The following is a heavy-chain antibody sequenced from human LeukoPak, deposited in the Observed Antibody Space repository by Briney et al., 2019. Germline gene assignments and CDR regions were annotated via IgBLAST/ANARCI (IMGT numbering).Heavy chain of an antibody. D-gene: IGHD5/OR15-5a*01. V-gene: IGHV4-61*08. CDR2: IYYSGST. Sequence: PSETLSLTCAVSGGSISSGGYSWSWIRQPPGKGLEWIGYIYYSGSTNYNPSLKSRVTISVDTSKNQFSLKLSSVTAADTAVYYCARSTTVLNRFDPWGQGTLVTVSS. CDR3: ARSTTVLNRFDP. CDR1: GGSISSGGYS. J-gene: IGHJ5*02.